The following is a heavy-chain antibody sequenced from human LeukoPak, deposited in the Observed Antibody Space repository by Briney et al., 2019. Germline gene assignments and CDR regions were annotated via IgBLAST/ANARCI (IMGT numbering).Heavy chain of an antibody. CDR3: ARVVSRYYDSSGYSPSTPYDY. J-gene: IGHJ4*02. V-gene: IGHV3-21*01. CDR1: GFAFSSYS. D-gene: IGHD3-22*01. CDR2: ISSSRSYI. Sequence: PGGSLRLSCAASGFAFSSYSMNWVRQAPGKGLEWVSSISSSRSYIYYADSVKGRFTISRGNAKNSLYLQMNSLRAEDTAVYHCARVVSRYYDSSGYSPSTPYDYWGQGTLVTVSS.